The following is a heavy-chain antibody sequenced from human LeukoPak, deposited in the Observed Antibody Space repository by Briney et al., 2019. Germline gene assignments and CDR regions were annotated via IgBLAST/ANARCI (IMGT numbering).Heavy chain of an antibody. CDR2: ISAYNGNT. J-gene: IGHJ5*02. CDR1: GYTFTSYG. V-gene: IGHV1-18*01. Sequence: ASVKVSCKASGYTFTSYGTSWVRQAPGQGLEWMGWISAYNGNTNYAQKLQGRVTITRNTSISTAYMELSSLRSEDTAVYYCARGPTYDSLAVWFDPWGQRTLVTVSS. D-gene: IGHD3-3*01. CDR3: ARGPTYDSLAVWFDP.